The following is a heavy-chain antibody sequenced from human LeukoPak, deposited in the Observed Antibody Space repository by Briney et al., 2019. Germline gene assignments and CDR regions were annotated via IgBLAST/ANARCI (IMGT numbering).Heavy chain of an antibody. CDR3: AREPGDYGVFDY. Sequence: SETLSLTCTVSGGSISSGGYYWSWIRQHPGKGLEWIGYIYYGGSTYYNPSLKSRVTISVDTSKNQFSLKLSSVTAADTAVYYCAREPGDYGVFDYWGQGTLVTVSS. V-gene: IGHV4-31*03. D-gene: IGHD4-17*01. CDR1: GGSISSGGYY. J-gene: IGHJ4*02. CDR2: IYYGGST.